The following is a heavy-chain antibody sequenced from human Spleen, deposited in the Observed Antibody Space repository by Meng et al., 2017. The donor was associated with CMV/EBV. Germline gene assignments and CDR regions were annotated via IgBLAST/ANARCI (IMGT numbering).Heavy chain of an antibody. CDR3: TKELGIRDY. D-gene: IGHD7-27*01. V-gene: IGHV3-30*02. Sequence: LSLTCAASGFTFSDFGMHWVRHSPAKGLEWVAFIRSDGSDKFYGGSVRGRFSISRDNSKTTLYLQMDRLKTEDTAIYYCTKELGIRDYWGRGTLVTVSS. CDR2: IRSDGSDK. CDR1: GFTFSDFG. J-gene: IGHJ4*02.